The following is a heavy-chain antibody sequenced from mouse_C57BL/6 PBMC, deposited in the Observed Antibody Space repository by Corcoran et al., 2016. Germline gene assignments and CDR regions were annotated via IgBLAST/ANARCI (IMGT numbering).Heavy chain of an antibody. D-gene: IGHD1-1*01. Sequence: QIQLVQSGPELKKPGETVKISCKASGYTFTTYGMSWVKQAPGKGLKWMGWINTYSGVPTYADDFKGRFAFSLETSASTAYLQINNLKNEDTATYFCVRLLLRSFFDYWGQGTTLTVSS. CDR3: VRLLLRSFFDY. CDR2: INTYSGVP. V-gene: IGHV9-3*01. CDR1: GYTFTTYG. J-gene: IGHJ2*01.